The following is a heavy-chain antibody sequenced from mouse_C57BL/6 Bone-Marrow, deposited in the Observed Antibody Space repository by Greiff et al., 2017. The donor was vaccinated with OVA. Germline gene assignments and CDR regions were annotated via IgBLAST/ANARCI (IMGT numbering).Heavy chain of an antibody. V-gene: IGHV1-69*01. CDR2: IDPSDSYT. J-gene: IGHJ4*01. Sequence: QVQLQQSGAELVMPGASVKLSCKASGYTFTSYWMHWVKQRPGQGLEWIGEIDPSDSYTNYNQKFKGKSTLTVDKSSSTAYMQLSSLTSEDSAVYYCAREDYDASYYYAMDYWGQGTSVTVSS. D-gene: IGHD2-4*01. CDR3: AREDYDASYYYAMDY. CDR1: GYTFTSYW.